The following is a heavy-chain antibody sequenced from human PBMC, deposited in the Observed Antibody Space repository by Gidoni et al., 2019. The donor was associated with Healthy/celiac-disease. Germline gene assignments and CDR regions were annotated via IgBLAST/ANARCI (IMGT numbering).Heavy chain of an antibody. J-gene: IGHJ6*02. V-gene: IGHV4-61*02. CDR3: ARGNQYSSSWIVGMDV. D-gene: IGHD6-13*01. CDR1: ACSISSVRYY. Sequence: QVQLQESGPELVMPSQTLSLTGPLSACSISSVRYYWSWIRQPAGKGLEWIGRIYPSGSTNYNPSLKSRVTISVDTSKNQFSLKLSSVTAADTAVYYCARGNQYSSSWIVGMDVWGQGTTVTVSS. CDR2: IYPSGST.